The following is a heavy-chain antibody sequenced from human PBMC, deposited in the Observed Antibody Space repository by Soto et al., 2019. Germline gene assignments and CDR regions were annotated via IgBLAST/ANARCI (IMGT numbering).Heavy chain of an antibody. CDR2: IWYDGSNK. CDR3: ARDFGITIFGERKNWFDP. Sequence: GGSLRLSCAASGFTFSSYGMHWVRQAPGKGLEWVAVIWYDGSNKYYADSVKGRFTISRDNSKNTLYLQMNSLRAEDTAVYYCARDFGITIFGERKNWFDPWGQGTLVTASS. V-gene: IGHV3-33*01. D-gene: IGHD3-3*01. CDR1: GFTFSSYG. J-gene: IGHJ5*02.